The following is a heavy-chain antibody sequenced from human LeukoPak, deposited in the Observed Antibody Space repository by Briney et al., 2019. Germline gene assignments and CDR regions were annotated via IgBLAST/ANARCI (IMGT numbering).Heavy chain of an antibody. D-gene: IGHD4-23*01. J-gene: IGHJ3*02. CDR3: AKGMTTVVTPGSAFDI. CDR1: GFTFDDYT. V-gene: IGHV3-43*01. CDR2: ISWDGGST. Sequence: GGSLRLSCAVSGFTFDDYTMHWVRQAPGKGLEWVSLISWDGGSTYYADSVKGRFTISRDNSKNSLYLQMNSLRTEDTALYYCAKGMTTVVTPGSAFDIWGQGTMVTVSS.